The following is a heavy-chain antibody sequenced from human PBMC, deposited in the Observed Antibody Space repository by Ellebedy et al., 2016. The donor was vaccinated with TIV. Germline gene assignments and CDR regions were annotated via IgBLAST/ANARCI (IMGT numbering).Heavy chain of an antibody. Sequence: GGSLRLSCAASGFTFSDYWMHWVRQAPGKGLEWVANIKQDGSDRYYVDSVRGRFTISRDNAKNSLYLQMDSLTAEDTAVYFCVRAVGANLGIGAAGNMDVWGQGTTVTVSS. CDR1: GFTFSDYW. CDR3: VRAVGANLGIGAAGNMDV. J-gene: IGHJ6*02. CDR2: IKQDGSDR. D-gene: IGHD4/OR15-4a*01. V-gene: IGHV3-7*01.